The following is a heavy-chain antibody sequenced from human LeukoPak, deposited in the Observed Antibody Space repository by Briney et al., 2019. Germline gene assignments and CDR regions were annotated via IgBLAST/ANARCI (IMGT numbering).Heavy chain of an antibody. D-gene: IGHD3-9*01. Sequence: PSQTLSLTCTVSGGSISSGGYYSRWTRQHPGKGLEWIGYIYYSGSTYYNPSLKSRVTISVDTSKNQFSLKLSSVTAADTAVYYCAREKAYYDILTGFNSGDFDLWGRGTLVTVSS. J-gene: IGHJ2*01. CDR2: IYYSGST. CDR1: GGSISSGGYY. V-gene: IGHV4-31*03. CDR3: AREKAYYDILTGFNSGDFDL.